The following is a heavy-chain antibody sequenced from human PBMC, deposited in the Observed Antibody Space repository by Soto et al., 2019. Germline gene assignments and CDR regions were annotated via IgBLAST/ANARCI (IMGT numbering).Heavy chain of an antibody. D-gene: IGHD3-22*01. CDR1: GGTFSSYA. J-gene: IGHJ6*02. Sequence: ASVKVSCKASGGTFSSYAISWVRQAPGQGLEWMGGIIPIFGTANYAQKFQGRVTITADESTSTAYMELSSLRSEDTAVYYCARKDLDYYDSSGYLYYYYGMDVWGQGTTVTVSS. V-gene: IGHV1-69*13. CDR3: ARKDLDYYDSSGYLYYYYGMDV. CDR2: IIPIFGTA.